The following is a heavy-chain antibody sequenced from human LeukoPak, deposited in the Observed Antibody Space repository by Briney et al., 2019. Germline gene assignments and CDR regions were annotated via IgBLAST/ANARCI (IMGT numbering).Heavy chain of an antibody. D-gene: IGHD3-22*01. CDR3: AKDRSSSGYYEYFQH. J-gene: IGHJ1*01. CDR1: GFTVSSNY. Sequence: GGSLRLSCAASGFTVSSNYMSWVRQAPGKGLEWVSVIYSGGSTYYADSVKGRFTISRDNSKNTLYLQMNSLRAEDTAVYYCAKDRSSSGYYEYFQHWGQGTLVTVSS. V-gene: IGHV3-53*01. CDR2: IYSGGST.